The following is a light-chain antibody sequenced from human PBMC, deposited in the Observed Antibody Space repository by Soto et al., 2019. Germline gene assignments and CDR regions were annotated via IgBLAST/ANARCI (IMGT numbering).Light chain of an antibody. CDR3: CSYAGNSLWV. CDR2: GVS. CDR1: SSDVGGYNY. J-gene: IGLJ3*02. V-gene: IGLV2-11*01. Sequence: QSALTQPRSVSGSPGQSVTISCTGTSSDVGGYNYVSWYQQHPGKAPKLMIYGVSKWPSGVPDRFSGSKSGNTASLTISGLRAEDEADYYCCSYAGNSLWVFGGGTKLTVL.